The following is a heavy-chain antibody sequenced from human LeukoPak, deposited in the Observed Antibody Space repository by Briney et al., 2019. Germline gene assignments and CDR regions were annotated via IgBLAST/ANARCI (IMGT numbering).Heavy chain of an antibody. D-gene: IGHD5-18*01. CDR1: GGSISSSSYY. Sequence: PSETLSLTCTVSGGSISSSSYYWGWIRQPPGKGLEWIGSLYYSGSTYYNPSLKSRVTISVDTSKNQFSLKLNSVTPEDTAVYSCARGNTAMMSYYFDYWGQGTLVTVSS. CDR3: ARGNTAMMSYYFDY. CDR2: LYYSGST. V-gene: IGHV4-39*01. J-gene: IGHJ4*02.